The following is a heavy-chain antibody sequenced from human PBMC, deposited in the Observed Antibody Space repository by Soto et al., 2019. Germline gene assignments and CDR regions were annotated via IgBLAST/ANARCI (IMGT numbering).Heavy chain of an antibody. CDR3: ARDEVRYCSGGSCYTTYY. CDR2: ISYDGSNK. Sequence: GGSLRLSCAASGFTFSSYAMHWVRQAPGKGLEWVAVISYDGSNKHYADSVKGRFTISRDNSKNTLYLQMNSLRAEDTAVYYCARDEVRYCSGGSCYTTYYWGQGTLVTVSS. CDR1: GFTFSSYA. V-gene: IGHV3-30-3*01. J-gene: IGHJ4*02. D-gene: IGHD2-15*01.